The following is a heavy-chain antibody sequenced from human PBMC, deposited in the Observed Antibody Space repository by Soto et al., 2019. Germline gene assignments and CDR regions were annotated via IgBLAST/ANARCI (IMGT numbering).Heavy chain of an antibody. J-gene: IGHJ4*02. CDR2: ISGSDGKT. Sequence: PGGSLRLACTTSGFSFANFASTWVRQAPGKGLEWVATISGSDGKTYYADSVKGRFSISRDTSRNTLYLQMNSLRADDTAIYYCAKWSYLDYWGQGTRVTVSS. D-gene: IGHD3-3*01. CDR3: AKWSYLDY. V-gene: IGHV3-23*01. CDR1: GFSFANFA.